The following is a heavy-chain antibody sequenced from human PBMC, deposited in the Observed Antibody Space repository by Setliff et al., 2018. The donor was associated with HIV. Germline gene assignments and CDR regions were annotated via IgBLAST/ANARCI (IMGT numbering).Heavy chain of an antibody. V-gene: IGHV4-34*01. CDR3: ARRPYDSSGGYYYYYMDV. CDR1: GGSFSGFY. Sequence: SETLSLTCAVYGGSFSGFYWIWIRQPPRKGLEWIGEVSHRGNTEYNPSLKSRVTISIDTSKNQFSLKLSSVTAADTAVYYCARRPYDSSGGYYYYYMDVWGKGTTVTVSS. D-gene: IGHD3-22*01. CDR2: VSHRGNT. J-gene: IGHJ6*03.